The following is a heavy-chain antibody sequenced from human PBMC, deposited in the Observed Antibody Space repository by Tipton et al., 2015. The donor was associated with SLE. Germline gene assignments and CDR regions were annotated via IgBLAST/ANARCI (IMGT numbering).Heavy chain of an antibody. Sequence: TLSLTCTVSGGSISSHYWSWIRQPPGKGLEWIGYIYYSGSINYNPSLKSRVTISVDTSKNQFSLKLSSVTAADTAVYYCARDSEGGGAFDIWGQGTMVTVSS. J-gene: IGHJ3*02. V-gene: IGHV4-59*11. CDR3: ARDSEGGGAFDI. CDR1: GGSISSHY. CDR2: IYYSGSI. D-gene: IGHD3-16*01.